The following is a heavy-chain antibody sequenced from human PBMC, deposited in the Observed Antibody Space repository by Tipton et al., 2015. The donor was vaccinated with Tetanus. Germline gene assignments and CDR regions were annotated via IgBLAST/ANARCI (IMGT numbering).Heavy chain of an antibody. J-gene: IGHJ4*02. Sequence: TLSLTCAVSGISIGSANYYWSWIRHHPRKGLEWIGYIYYRGSIHYNPSLQSRVFISLATSANQFSLKLNSVTAADTAVYYCARGGNEYGDPPDYWGRGTLVTVSS. CDR1: GISIGSANYY. CDR2: IYYRGSI. D-gene: IGHD4-17*01. CDR3: ARGGNEYGDPPDY. V-gene: IGHV4-31*11.